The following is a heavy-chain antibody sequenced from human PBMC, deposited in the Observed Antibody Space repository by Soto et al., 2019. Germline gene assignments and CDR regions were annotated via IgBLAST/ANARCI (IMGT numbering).Heavy chain of an antibody. J-gene: IGHJ4*02. D-gene: IGHD6-19*01. CDR2: ISYDGSNK. CDR3: ARDQYVQPEPDFLAVSNFDY. CDR1: GFTFSSYA. Sequence: GGSLRLSCAASGFTFSSYAMHWVRQAPGKGLEWVAVISYDGSNKYYADSVKGRFTISRDNSKNTLYLQMNSLRAEDTAVYYCARDQYVQPEPDFLAVSNFDYWGQGTLVTVSS. V-gene: IGHV3-30-3*01.